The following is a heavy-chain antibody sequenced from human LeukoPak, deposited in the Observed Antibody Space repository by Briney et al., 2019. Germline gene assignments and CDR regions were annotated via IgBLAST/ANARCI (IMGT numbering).Heavy chain of an antibody. J-gene: IGHJ5*02. D-gene: IGHD6-6*01. CDR3: ARHVSRIAARPRWVDP. CDR2: IYYSGST. V-gene: IGHV4-39*01. Sequence: PPETLSLTCTVSGGSLSSSSYYWGWIRQPPGKGLEWVGSIYYSGSTSYNPSLRSRVTISVDTSKNQFSLKLSSVTAADTAVYYCARHVSRIAARPRWVDPWGQGTLVTVAS. CDR1: GGSLSSSSYY.